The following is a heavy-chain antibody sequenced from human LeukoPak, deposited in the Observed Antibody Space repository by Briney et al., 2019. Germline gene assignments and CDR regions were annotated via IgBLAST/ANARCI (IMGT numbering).Heavy chain of an antibody. Sequence: SETLSLTCAVSGYSISSGYYWGWIRQPPGKVLEWSGSIYHSGSTYYNPSLKSRVTIAVDTSKNQFSLKLSSVTAADTAVYYCAADSSGWYLGYYFDYWGQGTLVTVSS. CDR1: GYSISSGYY. J-gene: IGHJ4*02. CDR2: IYHSGST. V-gene: IGHV4-38-2*01. D-gene: IGHD6-19*01. CDR3: AADSSGWYLGYYFDY.